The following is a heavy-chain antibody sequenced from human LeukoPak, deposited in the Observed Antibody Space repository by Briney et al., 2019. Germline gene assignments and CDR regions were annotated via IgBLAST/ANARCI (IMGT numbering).Heavy chain of an antibody. J-gene: IGHJ4*02. V-gene: IGHV1-2*02. CDR2: INPNSGGT. CDR1: GYTFTGYY. Sequence: ASVKVSCKASGYTFTGYYMHWVRQAPGQGLEWMGWINPNSGGTNYAQKFQGRVTMTRDTSISTAYMELSRLRSDDTAVYYCARDRSSSWSYHLHDWGQGTLVTVSS. D-gene: IGHD6-13*01. CDR3: ARDRSSSWSYHLHD.